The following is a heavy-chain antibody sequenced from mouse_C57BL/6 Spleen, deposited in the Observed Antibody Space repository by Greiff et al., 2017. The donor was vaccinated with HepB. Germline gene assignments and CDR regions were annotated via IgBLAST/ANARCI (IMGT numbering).Heavy chain of an antibody. D-gene: IGHD2-5*01. V-gene: IGHV5-9*01. CDR1: GFTFSSYT. J-gene: IGHJ3*01. CDR2: ISGGGGNT. Sequence: EVKLMESGGGLVKPGGSLKLSCAASGFTFSSYTMSWVRQTPEKRLEWVATISGGGGNTYYPDSVKGRFTISRDNAKNTLYLQMSSLRSEDTALYYCARRDYSNSWFAYWGQGTLVTVSA. CDR3: ARRDYSNSWFAY.